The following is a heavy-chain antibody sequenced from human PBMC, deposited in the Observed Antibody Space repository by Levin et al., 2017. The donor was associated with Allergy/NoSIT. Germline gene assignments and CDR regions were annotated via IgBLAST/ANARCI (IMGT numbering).Heavy chain of an antibody. CDR2: ISSSGDST. D-gene: IGHD4-17*01. Sequence: GESLKISCAASGITFSRYAMSWVRQAPGKGPDWVSSISSSGDSTYYADSVKGRVTISRDNSKNMLYLQMNSLRAEDTALYYCARDPTVTHYWYFDLWGRGTQLTVSS. J-gene: IGHJ2*01. V-gene: IGHV3-23*01. CDR1: GITFSRYA. CDR3: ARDPTVTHYWYFDL.